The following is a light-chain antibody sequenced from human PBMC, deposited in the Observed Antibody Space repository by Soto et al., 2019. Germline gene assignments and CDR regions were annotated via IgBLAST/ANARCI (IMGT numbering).Light chain of an antibody. Sequence: DIQMTQSPSSLSASVGDRVTITCRASQSITNYLNWYQQKPGKAPKLLIYAASSLQSGVPSRFSGSGSGTDFTLTISSLQPEDSATYYCQQISSIPRTFGQGTKVEIK. CDR2: AAS. J-gene: IGKJ1*01. V-gene: IGKV1-39*01. CDR1: QSITNY. CDR3: QQISSIPRT.